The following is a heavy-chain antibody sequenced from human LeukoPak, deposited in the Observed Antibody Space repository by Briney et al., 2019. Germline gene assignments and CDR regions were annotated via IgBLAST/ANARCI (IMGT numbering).Heavy chain of an antibody. J-gene: IGHJ4*02. CDR1: GFTFSSYW. D-gene: IGHD3-22*01. CDR3: ARDTVVVINDY. V-gene: IGHV3-74*01. Sequence: GGSLRLSCAASGFTFSSYWMHWVRQAPGKGLVWVSRINSDGSSTRYADSVKGRFTISRDNAKSSLYLQMNSLRAEDTAVYYCARDTVVVINDYWGQGTLVTVSS. CDR2: INSDGSST.